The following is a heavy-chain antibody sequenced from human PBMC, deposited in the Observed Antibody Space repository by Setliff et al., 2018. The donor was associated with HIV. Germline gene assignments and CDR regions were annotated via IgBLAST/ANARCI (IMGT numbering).Heavy chain of an antibody. D-gene: IGHD6-19*01. Sequence: SETLSLTCTVSGGSISSYYWSWIRQPPGKGLEWIGYIYYSGDTDYNPSLKSQVSTSVDTSKNQFSLKLSSVTAADTAVYYCARHTIGVATWSDGFVFWGQGRLVTVSS. CDR1: GGSISSYY. CDR2: IYYSGDT. V-gene: IGHV4-59*01. CDR3: ARHTIGVATWSDGFVF. J-gene: IGHJ4*02.